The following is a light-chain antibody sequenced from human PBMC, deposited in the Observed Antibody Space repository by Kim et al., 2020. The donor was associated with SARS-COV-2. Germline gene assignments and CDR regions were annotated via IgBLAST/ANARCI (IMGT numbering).Light chain of an antibody. CDR2: RNN. V-gene: IGLV10-54*04. J-gene: IGLJ3*02. Sequence: QAGLTQPPSVSTGLRQTATLTCTGNSNNVGYQGATWLQQHQGHPPKPLFDRNNNRPSGISERFSASRSGNTASLTITGLQPEDEADYFYSAWDTNLSAWVFGGGTQLTVL. CDR1: SNNVGYQG. CDR3: SAWDTNLSAWV.